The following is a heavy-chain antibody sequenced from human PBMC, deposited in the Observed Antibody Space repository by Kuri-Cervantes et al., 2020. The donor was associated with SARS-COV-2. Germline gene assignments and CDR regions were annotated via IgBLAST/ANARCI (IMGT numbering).Heavy chain of an antibody. Sequence: SVKVSCKASGFTFTSSAMHWVRQARGQRLEWIGWIVVGSGNTNYAQKFQERVTITMDRPISTAYMALSSLRSEDAAVYDCAAVIWILEWFDAFDIWGQGTMVTVSS. CDR1: GFTFTSSA. D-gene: IGHD3-3*01. CDR2: IVVGSGNT. J-gene: IGHJ3*02. CDR3: AAVIWILEWFDAFDI. V-gene: IGHV1-58*02.